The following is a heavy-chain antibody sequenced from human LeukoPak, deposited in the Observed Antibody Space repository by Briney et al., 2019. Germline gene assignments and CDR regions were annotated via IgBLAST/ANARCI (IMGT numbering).Heavy chain of an antibody. D-gene: IGHD3-16*01. CDR3: AKETPWGAFDY. J-gene: IGHJ4*02. CDR2: ISWNSGSI. Sequence: PGGSLRLSCAASGFTFDDYAMHWVRQAPGKGLEWVSGISWNSGSIGYADSVKGRFTISGDNAKNSLYLQMNSLRAEDTALYYYAKETPWGAFDYWGQGTLVTVSS. V-gene: IGHV3-9*01. CDR1: GFTFDDYA.